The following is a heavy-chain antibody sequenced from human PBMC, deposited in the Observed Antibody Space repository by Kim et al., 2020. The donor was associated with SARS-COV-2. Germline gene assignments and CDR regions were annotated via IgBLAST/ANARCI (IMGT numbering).Heavy chain of an antibody. D-gene: IGHD2-15*01. J-gene: IGHJ3*02. CDR2: IYYSGST. Sequence: SETLSLTCTVSGGSISSSSYYWGWIRQPPGKGLEWIGSIYYSGSTYYNPSLKSRVTISVDTSKNQFSLKLSSVTAADTAVYYCARHAVATGNAFDIWGQGTMVTVSS. V-gene: IGHV4-39*01. CDR3: ARHAVATGNAFDI. CDR1: GGSISSSSYY.